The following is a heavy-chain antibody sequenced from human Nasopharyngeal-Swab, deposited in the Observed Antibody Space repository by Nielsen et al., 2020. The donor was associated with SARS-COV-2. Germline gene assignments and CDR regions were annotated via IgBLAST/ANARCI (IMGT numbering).Heavy chain of an antibody. CDR1: GGTFSSYA. CDR3: ARISAAPPPYYGMDV. CDR2: IIPIFGTA. V-gene: IGHV1-69*13. Sequence: PSVKVSCKASGGTFSSYAISWVRQAPGQGLEWMGGIIPIFGTANYAQKFQGRVTITADESTSTAYMELSSLRSEDTAVYYCARISAAPPPYYGMDVWGQGTTVTVSS. J-gene: IGHJ6*02. D-gene: IGHD6-13*01.